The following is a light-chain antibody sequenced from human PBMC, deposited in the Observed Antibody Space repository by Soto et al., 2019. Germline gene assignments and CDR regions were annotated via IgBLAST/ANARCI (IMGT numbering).Light chain of an antibody. V-gene: IGKV2-28*01. J-gene: IGKJ1*01. CDR1: QCLLYINGYNY. CDR2: MGS. Sequence: DIVMTQSPLYLPVTPEEPASSSCISSQCLLYINGYNYLDWYVQKPGQSPHLLVCMGSDRASGVPDRFSGSGSGKNFTLKISRVEAEDVGVYYCMQALQTPPAFGQGTKVEIK. CDR3: MQALQTPPA.